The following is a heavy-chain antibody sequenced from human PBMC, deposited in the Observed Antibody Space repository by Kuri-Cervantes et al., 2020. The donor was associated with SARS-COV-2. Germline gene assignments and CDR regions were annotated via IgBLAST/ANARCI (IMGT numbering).Heavy chain of an antibody. V-gene: IGHV3-23*01. Sequence: GGSLRLSCAASGFTFSSYAMSWVRQAPGKGLEWVSAISGSGGGTYYADSVKGRFTISRDNSKNTLYLQMNSLKTEDTAVYYCITDNWRAASAFEMWGLGTMVTVSS. CDR1: GFTFSSYA. D-gene: IGHD6-25*01. J-gene: IGHJ3*02. CDR3: ITDNWRAASAFEM. CDR2: ISGSGGGT.